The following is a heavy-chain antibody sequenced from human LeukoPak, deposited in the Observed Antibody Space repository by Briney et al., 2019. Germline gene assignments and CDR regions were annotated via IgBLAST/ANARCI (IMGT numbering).Heavy chain of an antibody. Sequence: ETLSLTCAVYGGSFSGYYWSWVRQAPGKGLEWVSGINWNGGSTGYADSVKGRFTISRDNAKNSLYLQMNSLRAEDTALYYCARDGATAFDIWGQGTMVTVSS. J-gene: IGHJ3*02. CDR3: ARDGATAFDI. V-gene: IGHV3-20*04. D-gene: IGHD3-10*01. CDR1: GGSFSGYY. CDR2: INWNGGST.